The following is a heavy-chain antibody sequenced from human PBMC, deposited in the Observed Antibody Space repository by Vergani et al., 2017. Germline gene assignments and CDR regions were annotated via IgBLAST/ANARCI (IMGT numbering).Heavy chain of an antibody. D-gene: IGHD4-11*01. CDR2: IYYSGST. Sequence: QVQLQESGPGLVKPSQTLSLTCTVSGGSISSGGYYWSWIRQHPGKGLEWIGYIYYSGSTYYNPSLKSRVTISVDTSKNQFSLKLSAVTAADTAVYYCARSDYRNYAAERNWGQGTLVTVSS. J-gene: IGHJ4*02. V-gene: IGHV4-31*03. CDR1: GGSISSGGYY. CDR3: ARSDYRNYAAERN.